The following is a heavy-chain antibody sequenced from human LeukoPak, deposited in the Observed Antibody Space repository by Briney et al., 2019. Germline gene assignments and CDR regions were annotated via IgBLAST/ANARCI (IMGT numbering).Heavy chain of an antibody. J-gene: IGHJ4*02. D-gene: IGHD3-22*01. CDR1: GFTFSSYG. Sequence: GGSLRLSCAASGFTFSSYGMHWVRQAPGKGLEWVAVISYDGSNKYYADSVKGRFTISRDNSKNTLYLQMNSLRAEDTAVYYCAKECDYYDSSGYYYPYFDYWGQGTLVTVSS. CDR3: AKECDYYDSSGYYYPYFDY. V-gene: IGHV3-30*18. CDR2: ISYDGSNK.